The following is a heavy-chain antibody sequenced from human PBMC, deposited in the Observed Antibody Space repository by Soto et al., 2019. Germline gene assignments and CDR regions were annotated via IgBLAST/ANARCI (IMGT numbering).Heavy chain of an antibody. V-gene: IGHV3-9*01. J-gene: IGHJ3*02. Sequence: EVQLVESGGGLVQPGRSLRLSCAASGFTFDDYAMHWVRQAPGKGLEWVSGISWNSGSVGYADSVKGRFTISRDNAKNSLYLQMNSLSIEDTALYYCAKDGPRIAGRMQYSAVWIAFDIWGQGTMVTVSS. CDR1: GFTFDDYA. CDR3: AKDGPRIAGRMQYSAVWIAFDI. D-gene: IGHD6-6*01. CDR2: ISWNSGSV.